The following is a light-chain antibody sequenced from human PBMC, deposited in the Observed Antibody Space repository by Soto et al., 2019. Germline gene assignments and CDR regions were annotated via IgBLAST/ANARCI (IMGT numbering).Light chain of an antibody. Sequence: IQLTQSPSSLSASVGDRVTITCRASQGISSYLAWYQQKPGKAPKLLIYAASTLQSGVPSRFSGSGSGTDFNLTISRLQTEDFATYECQQLNSYTGTFGQGTRLEIK. CDR3: QQLNSYTGT. V-gene: IGKV1-9*01. CDR2: AAS. CDR1: QGISSY. J-gene: IGKJ5*01.